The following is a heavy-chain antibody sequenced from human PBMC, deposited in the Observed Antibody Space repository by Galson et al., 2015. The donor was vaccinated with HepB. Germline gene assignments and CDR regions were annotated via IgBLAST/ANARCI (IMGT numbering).Heavy chain of an antibody. J-gene: IGHJ4*02. Sequence: LSLTCAVYGGSFSGYYWSWIRQPPGKGLEWVSGISWNSGSIGYADSVKGRFTISRDNAKNSLYLQMNSLRAEDTALYYCAKDKGVYYDSSGLDYWGQGTLVTVSS. CDR1: GGSFSGYY. CDR3: AKDKGVYYDSSGLDY. V-gene: IGHV3-9*01. D-gene: IGHD3-22*01. CDR2: ISWNSGSI.